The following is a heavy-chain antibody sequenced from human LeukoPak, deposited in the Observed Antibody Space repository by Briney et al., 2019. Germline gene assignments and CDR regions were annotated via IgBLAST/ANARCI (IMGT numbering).Heavy chain of an antibody. Sequence: PGGSLRLSCAASGFTFSSNYMSWVRQAPGKGLEWVSVIYSGGSTYYADSVKGRFTISRHNSKDTLYLQMNSLRAEDTAVYYCASSYGPTTFDYWGQGTLVTVSS. V-gene: IGHV3-53*04. CDR2: IYSGGST. J-gene: IGHJ4*02. D-gene: IGHD5-18*01. CDR1: GFTFSSNY. CDR3: ASSYGPTTFDY.